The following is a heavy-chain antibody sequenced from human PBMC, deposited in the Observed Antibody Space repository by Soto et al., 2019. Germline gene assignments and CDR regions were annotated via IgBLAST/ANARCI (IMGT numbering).Heavy chain of an antibody. CDR1: GGTFSSYA. CDR2: IIPIFGTA. V-gene: IGHV1-69*13. CDR3: ARYPAGPNYSYYYMDV. D-gene: IGHD2-2*01. J-gene: IGHJ6*03. Sequence: SVKVSCKASGGTFSSYAISWVRQAPGQGLEWMGGIIPIFGTANYAQKFQGRVTITADASTSTAYMELSSLRSEDTAVYYCARYPAGPNYSYYYMDVWGKGTTVTVSS.